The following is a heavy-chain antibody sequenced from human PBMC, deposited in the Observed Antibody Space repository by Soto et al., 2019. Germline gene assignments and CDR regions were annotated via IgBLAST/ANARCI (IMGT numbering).Heavy chain of an antibody. Sequence: ASVKVSCKASGYTFTSYDINWVRQATGQGLEWMGWMNPNSGNTGYAQKFQGRVTMTRNTSISTAYMELSSLRSEDTAVYYCAREVALGGAARDEPYYYYGMDVWGQGTTVTVS. V-gene: IGHV1-8*01. CDR2: MNPNSGNT. CDR1: GYTFTSYD. CDR3: AREVALGGAARDEPYYYYGMDV. D-gene: IGHD6-6*01. J-gene: IGHJ6*02.